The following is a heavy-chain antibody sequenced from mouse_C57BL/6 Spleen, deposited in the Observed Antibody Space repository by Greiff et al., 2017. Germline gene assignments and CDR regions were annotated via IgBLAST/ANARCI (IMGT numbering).Heavy chain of an antibody. Sequence: QVQLKESGAELARPGASVKLSCKASGYTFTSYGISWVKQRTGQGLEWIGEIYPRSGNTYYNEKFKGKATLTADKSSSTAYMELRSLTSEDSAVYFCAREKGNYGSSPWYFDVWGTGTTVTVSS. CDR2: IYPRSGNT. CDR1: GYTFTSYG. CDR3: AREKGNYGSSPWYFDV. V-gene: IGHV1-81*01. J-gene: IGHJ1*03. D-gene: IGHD1-1*01.